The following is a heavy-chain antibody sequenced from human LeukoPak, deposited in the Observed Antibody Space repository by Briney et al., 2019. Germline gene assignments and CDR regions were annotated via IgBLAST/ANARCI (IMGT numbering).Heavy chain of an antibody. CDR1: GFTFDDYG. Sequence: PGRSLRLSCAASGFTFDDYGISWGRKAPGKGLDWVSGMNWKGVRTGYADAVKGRFTSSGENAKNSLYLQMNSLRAEDTALYYCAKDSARYSYGYRFSGYVFWGQGPVDTVST. CDR2: MNWKGVRT. D-gene: IGHD5-18*01. J-gene: IGHJ4*02. CDR3: AKDSARYSYGYRFSGYVF. V-gene: IGHV3-20*04.